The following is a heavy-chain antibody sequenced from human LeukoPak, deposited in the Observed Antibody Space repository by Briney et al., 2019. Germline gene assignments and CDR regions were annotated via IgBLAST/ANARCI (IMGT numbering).Heavy chain of an antibody. D-gene: IGHD3/OR15-3a*01. CDR3: ARGIDF. J-gene: IGHJ4*02. CDR1: GFTVSSNY. V-gene: IGHV3-66*02. CDR2: IYSGGYT. Sequence: GGSLRLSCKVSGFTVSSNYMSWVRHAPGKGPEWVSIIYSGGYTHYADSVKGRFAISRDSPKNTLYLQMNSLRAEDTAVYYCARGIDFGGRGTVVTVSS.